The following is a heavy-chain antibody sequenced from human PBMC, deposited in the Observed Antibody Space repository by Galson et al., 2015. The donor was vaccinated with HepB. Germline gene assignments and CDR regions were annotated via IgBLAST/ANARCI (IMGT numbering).Heavy chain of an antibody. CDR3: ASGRHCTNGRCYRAFDY. Sequence: SLRLSCAASGFTFSNYEINWVRQAPGKGLEWVSYISSSGSTTYYADSVKGRFTSSRDNAKNSLFLQMNSLRAEDTAVYYCASGRHCTNGRCYRAFDYWGQGTLVTVSS. D-gene: IGHD2-8*01. CDR2: ISSSGSTT. J-gene: IGHJ4*02. CDR1: GFTFSNYE. V-gene: IGHV3-48*03.